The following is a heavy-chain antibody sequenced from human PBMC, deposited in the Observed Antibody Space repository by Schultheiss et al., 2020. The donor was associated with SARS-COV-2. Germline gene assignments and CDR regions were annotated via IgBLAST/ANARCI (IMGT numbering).Heavy chain of an antibody. V-gene: IGHV3-21*01. CDR1: GFTFSSYS. D-gene: IGHD6-19*01. J-gene: IGHJ3*02. CDR2: ISSSSSYI. Sequence: GGSLRLSCAASGFTFSSYSMNWVRQAPGKGLEWVSSISSSSSYIYYADSVKGRFTISRDNAKNSLYLQMNSLRAEDTAVYYCARGGDWQWLDKDDAFDIWGQGTMVTVSS. CDR3: ARGGDWQWLDKDDAFDI.